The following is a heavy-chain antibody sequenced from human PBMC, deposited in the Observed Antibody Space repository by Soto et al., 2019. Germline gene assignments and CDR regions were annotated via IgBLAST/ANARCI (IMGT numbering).Heavy chain of an antibody. Sequence: VASVKVSCKAIRYTFSTSKVHWVRQAPGQGLEWMAWINTGNGDTRYSQKFQDRVTVTSDTSTLTAFMELGSLTFEDTAVYYCARDEDVWG. CDR1: RYTFSTSK. V-gene: IGHV1-3*04. CDR2: INTGNGDT. CDR3: ARDEDV. J-gene: IGHJ6*02.